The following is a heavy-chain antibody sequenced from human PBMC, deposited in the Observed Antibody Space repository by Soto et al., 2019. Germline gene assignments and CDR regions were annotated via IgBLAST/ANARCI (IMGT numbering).Heavy chain of an antibody. V-gene: IGHV5-51*01. Sequence: RGESLKISCKGSGYSFTSYWTGWVRQMPRKGLEWMANIHPLDSETNYGPSFQGQVTISADKSITTAFLHWSNLKASDTGIYFCAKLGFPGAIYFDSWGQGSLVTVSS. D-gene: IGHD6-25*01. CDR3: AKLGFPGAIYFDS. CDR1: GYSFTSYW. J-gene: IGHJ4*02. CDR2: IHPLDSET.